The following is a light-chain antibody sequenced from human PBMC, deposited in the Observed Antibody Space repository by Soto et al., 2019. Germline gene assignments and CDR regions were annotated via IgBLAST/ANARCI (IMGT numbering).Light chain of an antibody. V-gene: IGKV3-15*01. CDR1: QNVHSN. J-gene: IGKJ3*01. Sequence: EVVMTQSPATLSVSPGERATLSCRASQNVHSNIAWYQQKPGQAPSLLISYASTSATGIPARFSGSGSGTEFPLTISRMQYEEVGVYYCEPDSNWPPTVGPGTKVEIK. CDR3: EPDSNWPPT. CDR2: YAS.